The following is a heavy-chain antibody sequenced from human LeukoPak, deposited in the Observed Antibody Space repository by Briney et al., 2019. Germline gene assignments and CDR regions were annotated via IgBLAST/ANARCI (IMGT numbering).Heavy chain of an antibody. Sequence: VASVKVSCKASGYTFTSYGISWVRQAPGQGLEWMGWISAYNGNTNYAQKLQGRVTMTTGTSTSTAYMELRSLRSDDTAVYYCARDYGYSGYDTPHDAFDIRGQGTMVTVSS. CDR1: GYTFTSYG. CDR2: ISAYNGNT. D-gene: IGHD5-12*01. J-gene: IGHJ3*02. V-gene: IGHV1-18*01. CDR3: ARDYGYSGYDTPHDAFDI.